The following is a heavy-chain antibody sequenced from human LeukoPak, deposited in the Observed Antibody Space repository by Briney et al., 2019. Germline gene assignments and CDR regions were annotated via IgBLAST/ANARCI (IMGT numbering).Heavy chain of an antibody. D-gene: IGHD3-10*01. CDR1: GGSITTYY. V-gene: IGHV4-59*01. CDR3: ATDRQQGGSGSYWFDP. J-gene: IGHJ5*02. CDR2: IYYSGST. Sequence: SETLSLTCTVSGGSITTYYWSWIRQVAGTGLEWMGNIYYSGSTTYNPSLKSRVTISVDTSKNQFSLHLNSLTAADTAMYYCATDRQQGGSGSYWFDPWGQGTLVTVSS.